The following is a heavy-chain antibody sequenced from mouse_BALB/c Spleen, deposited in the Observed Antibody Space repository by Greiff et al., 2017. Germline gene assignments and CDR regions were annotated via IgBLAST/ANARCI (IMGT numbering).Heavy chain of an antibody. Sequence: EVMLVESGGGLVQPGGSLKLSCAASGFTFSSYGMSWVRQTPDKRLELVATINSNGGSTYYPDSVKGRFTISRDNAKNTLYLQMSSLKSEDTAMYYCARGGGNYYFDYWGQGTTLTVSS. CDR1: GFTFSSYG. V-gene: IGHV5-6-3*01. D-gene: IGHD2-1*01. CDR3: ARGGGNYYFDY. J-gene: IGHJ2*01. CDR2: INSNGGST.